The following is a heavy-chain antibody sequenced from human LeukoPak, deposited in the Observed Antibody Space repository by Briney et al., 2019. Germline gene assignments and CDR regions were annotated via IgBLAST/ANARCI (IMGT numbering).Heavy chain of an antibody. CDR1: GGSFSGYY. J-gene: IGHJ5*02. CDR2: INHSGST. V-gene: IGHV4-34*01. CDR3: ARGGFYSNYGMDWFDP. D-gene: IGHD4-11*01. Sequence: SETLSLTCAVYGGSFSGYYWSWIRQPPGRGLEWIGEINHSGSTNYNPSLKSRVTISVDTSKNQFSLKLSSVTAADTAVYYCARGGFYSNYGMDWFDPWGQGTLVTVSS.